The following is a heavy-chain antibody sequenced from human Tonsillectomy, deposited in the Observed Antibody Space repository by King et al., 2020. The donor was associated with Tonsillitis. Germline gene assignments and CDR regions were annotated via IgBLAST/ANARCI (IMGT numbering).Heavy chain of an antibody. CDR2: ISSSSSYI. Sequence: VQLVESGGGLVKPGGSLRLSCAASGFTFSSYSMNWVRQSPGKGLEWVSSISSSSSYIYYADSVKGRFAISRDNAKHSLYLQINSLRAEDTAVYYCARDCSGGSCYPYYYGMDVWGQGTTVTVSS. CDR3: ARDCSGGSCYPYYYGMDV. D-gene: IGHD2-15*01. CDR1: GFTFSSYS. J-gene: IGHJ6*02. V-gene: IGHV3-21*01.